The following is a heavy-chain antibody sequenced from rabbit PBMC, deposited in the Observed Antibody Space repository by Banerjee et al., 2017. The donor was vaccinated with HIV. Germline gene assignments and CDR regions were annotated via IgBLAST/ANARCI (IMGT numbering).Heavy chain of an antibody. Sequence: QEQLVESGGDLVKPGASLTLTCTASGFSFSSSDYMTWVRQAPGKGLEWIGYIDPVFGSTNYASWVNGRFTISRSTSLNTVDLQMTSLTAADTATYFCVSYDDYGDRNLWGQGTLVTVS. V-gene: IGHV1S43*01. D-gene: IGHD2-1*01. J-gene: IGHJ4*01. CDR2: IDPVFGST. CDR1: GFSFSSSDY. CDR3: VSYDDYGDRNL.